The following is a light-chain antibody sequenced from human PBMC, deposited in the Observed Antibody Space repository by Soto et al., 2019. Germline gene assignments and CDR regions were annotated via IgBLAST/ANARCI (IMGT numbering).Light chain of an antibody. CDR1: SSNIGTNT. Sequence: QSVLTQPPSASGTPGQRVSISCSGGSSNIGTNTVNWYQHHPGTAPQLLIFSNDERPSGVPDRFSGSKSGTSASLAISGLQADDEADYYCGTWDVSLNGLVFGRGTKVTVL. CDR3: GTWDVSLNGLV. J-gene: IGLJ2*01. V-gene: IGLV1-44*01. CDR2: SND.